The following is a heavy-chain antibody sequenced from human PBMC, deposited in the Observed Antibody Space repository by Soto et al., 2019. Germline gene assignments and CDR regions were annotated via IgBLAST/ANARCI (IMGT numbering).Heavy chain of an antibody. D-gene: IGHD3-3*01. V-gene: IGHV4-34*01. Sequence: SETLSLTCAVYGGSFSGYYWSWIRQPPGKGLEWIGEINHSGSTNYNPSLKSRVTISVDTSKNQFSLKLSSVTAADTAVYYCARSLHYDFWSGYYSDYYYMDVWGKGTTVTVSS. CDR1: GGSFSGYY. CDR3: ARSLHYDFWSGYYSDYYYMDV. CDR2: INHSGST. J-gene: IGHJ6*03.